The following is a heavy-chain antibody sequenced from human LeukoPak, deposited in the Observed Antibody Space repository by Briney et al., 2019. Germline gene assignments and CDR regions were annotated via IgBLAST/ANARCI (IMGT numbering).Heavy chain of an antibody. CDR3: ARDWGNWDFDY. V-gene: IGHV3-21*01. CDR1: GFTFSSYW. Sequence: GGSLRLSCAASGFTFSSYWISWVRQAPGKGLEWVSSISSLSNYIYYEDSVKGRFTISRDYAKNSLYLQMNSLRAEDTAVYYCARDWGNWDFDYWGQGTLVIVSS. D-gene: IGHD1-1*01. CDR2: ISSLSNYI. J-gene: IGHJ4*02.